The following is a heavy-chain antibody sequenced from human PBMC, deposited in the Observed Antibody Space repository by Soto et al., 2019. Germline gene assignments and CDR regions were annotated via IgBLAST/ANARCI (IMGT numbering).Heavy chain of an antibody. V-gene: IGHV3-33*01. CDR1: GFTFSSYG. CDR3: ARDPFIPGTYGMDV. J-gene: IGHJ6*02. CDR2: IWYDGSNK. Sequence: QVQLVESGGGVVQPGRSLRLSCAASGFTFSSYGMHWVRQAPGKGLEWVAVIWYDGSNKYYADSVKGRFTISRDNSKNTLYLQMNSLRAEDTAVYCCARDPFIPGTYGMDVWGQGTTVTVSS. D-gene: IGHD1-26*01.